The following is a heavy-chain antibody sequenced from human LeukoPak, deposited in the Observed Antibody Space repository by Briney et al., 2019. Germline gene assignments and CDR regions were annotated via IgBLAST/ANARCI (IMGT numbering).Heavy chain of an antibody. CDR1: GGSFSGYY. D-gene: IGHD6-13*01. CDR2: INHSGST. CDR3: AFYSVIAAAGTEY. J-gene: IGHJ4*02. V-gene: IGHV4-34*01. Sequence: SETLSLTCAVYGGSFSGYYWSWIRQPPGKGLEWIGEINHSGSTNYNPSLKSRVTISVDTSKNQFSLKLSSVTAAGTAVYYCAFYSVIAAAGTEYWGQGTLVTVSS.